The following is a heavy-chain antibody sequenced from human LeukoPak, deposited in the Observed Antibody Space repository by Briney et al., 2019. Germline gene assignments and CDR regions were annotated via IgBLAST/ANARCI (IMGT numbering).Heavy chain of an antibody. D-gene: IGHD7-27*01. Sequence: SETLSLTCTVSGASISSYYWSWIRQPPGKGLEWIGYIYYSGSTNYNPSLKSRVTISVDTSKNQFSLKLSSVTAADTAVYYCARDPGLDYFDYWGQGTLVTVSS. CDR3: ARDPGLDYFDY. J-gene: IGHJ4*02. CDR1: GASISSYY. V-gene: IGHV4-59*01. CDR2: IYYSGST.